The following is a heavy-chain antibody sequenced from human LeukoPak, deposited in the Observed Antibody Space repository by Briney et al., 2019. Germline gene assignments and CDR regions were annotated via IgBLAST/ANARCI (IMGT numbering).Heavy chain of an antibody. CDR3: ARDDSSGWYTNDY. CDR1: GYTFTSYY. CDR2: INPSGGST. D-gene: IGHD6-19*01. J-gene: IGHJ4*02. V-gene: IGHV1-46*01. Sequence: ASVKVSCKASGYTFTSYYMHWVRQAPGQGLEWMGIINPSGGSTSYAQKFQGRVTMTRDTSISTAYLELSRLRSDDTAVYYCARDDSSGWYTNDYWGQGTLVTVSS.